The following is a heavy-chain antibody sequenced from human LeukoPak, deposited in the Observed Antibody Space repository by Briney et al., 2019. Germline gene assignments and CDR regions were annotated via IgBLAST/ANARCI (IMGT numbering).Heavy chain of an antibody. Sequence: SETLSLTCAVYGGSFSGYYWSWIRQPPGKGLEWIGEINHSGSTNYNPSLKSRVTISVDTSKNQFSLRLSSVTAADTAVYYCARGVRIAARSFDYWGQGTLVTVSS. D-gene: IGHD6-6*01. V-gene: IGHV4-34*01. CDR3: ARGVRIAARSFDY. CDR2: INHSGST. J-gene: IGHJ4*02. CDR1: GGSFSGYY.